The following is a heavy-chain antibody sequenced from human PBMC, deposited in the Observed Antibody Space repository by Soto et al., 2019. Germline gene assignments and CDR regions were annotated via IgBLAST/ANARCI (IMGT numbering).Heavy chain of an antibody. CDR3: ARDRWYYYDSSGYYYFDY. Sequence: QVQLVESGGGLVKPGGSLRLSCAASGFTFSDYYMSWIRQAPGKGLEWVSYISSSSSYTNYADSVKGRFTISRDNAKNSLDLQMNSLRAEDTAVYYCARDRWYYYDSSGYYYFDYWGQGTLVTVSS. J-gene: IGHJ4*02. CDR1: GFTFSDYY. CDR2: ISSSSSYT. D-gene: IGHD3-22*01. V-gene: IGHV3-11*06.